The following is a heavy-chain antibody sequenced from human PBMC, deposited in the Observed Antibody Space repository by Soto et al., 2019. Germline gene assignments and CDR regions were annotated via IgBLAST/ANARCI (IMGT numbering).Heavy chain of an antibody. Sequence: QVQLVQSGAEMKKPGASVKVSCKASGYTFTSYGISWVRQAPEQGLEWMGWISAYNGNTNYAQKLQGRVTMTTDTSTSTAYMEPRSLRSDDTAVYYCARHLRYFDRGPGIYYYYGMDVWGQGTTVTVSS. CDR2: ISAYNGNT. CDR1: GYTFTSYG. J-gene: IGHJ6*02. D-gene: IGHD3-9*01. CDR3: ARHLRYFDRGPGIYYYYGMDV. V-gene: IGHV1-18*01.